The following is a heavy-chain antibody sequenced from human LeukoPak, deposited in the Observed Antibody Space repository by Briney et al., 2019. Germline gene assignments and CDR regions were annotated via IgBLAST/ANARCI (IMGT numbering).Heavy chain of an antibody. CDR3: TRDRGTYNWFDP. Sequence: PGGSLRLSSVASGFTFSGSAVHWVRPSSGKGREWVGHIDKKDNLYATAYAESVKGRFTIFRDDSKDTAFLHMDSLKTEDTALYYCTRDRGTYNWFDPWGQGTLVTVSS. CDR2: IDKKDNLYAT. J-gene: IGHJ5*02. CDR1: GFTFSGSA. V-gene: IGHV3-73*01. D-gene: IGHD2-15*01.